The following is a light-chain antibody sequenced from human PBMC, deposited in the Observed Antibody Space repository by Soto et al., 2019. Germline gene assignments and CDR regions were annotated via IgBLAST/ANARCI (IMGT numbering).Light chain of an antibody. CDR1: QDVSRS. V-gene: IGKV1-9*01. J-gene: IGKJ4*01. CDR3: QQLWTYPLT. CDR2: AAS. Sequence: DTQLTQSPSFLSASVGDRVTITCRASQDVSRSLGWYQQKAGKAPKLLISAASTLHSGVPSRFSGSGSDTDFTLTSSNLQPEDFAPYYCQQLWTYPLTFGGGTKVELK.